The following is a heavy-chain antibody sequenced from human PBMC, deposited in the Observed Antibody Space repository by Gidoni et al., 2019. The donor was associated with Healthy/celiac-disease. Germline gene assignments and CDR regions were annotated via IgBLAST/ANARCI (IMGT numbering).Heavy chain of an antibody. CDR3: ASCIAAAGAYYYYGMDV. D-gene: IGHD6-13*01. J-gene: IGHJ6*02. V-gene: IGHV1-69*06. CDR1: GGTFSSYA. CDR2: IIPIFGTA. Sequence: QVQLVQSGAEVKKPGSSVKVSCKASGGTFSSYAISWVRQAPGQGLEWMGGIIPIFGTANYAQKFQGRVTSTADKSTSTAYMELSSLRSEDTAVYYCASCIAAAGAYYYYGMDVWGQGTTVTVSS.